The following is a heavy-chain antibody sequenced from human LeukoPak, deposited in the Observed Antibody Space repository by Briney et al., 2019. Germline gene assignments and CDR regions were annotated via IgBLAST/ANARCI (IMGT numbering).Heavy chain of an antibody. V-gene: IGHV3-74*03. Sequence: GGSLRLSCAASGFTFSRDWMHWVRQAPGKGLVWVSRISDDGSITTYADSVQGRFTISRDNAKSTVFLQMNSLRVEDTAVYFCLRLYYEYNVYDRHFDFWGQGILVTVSS. CDR1: GFTFSRDW. CDR2: ISDDGSIT. J-gene: IGHJ4*02. D-gene: IGHD5/OR15-5a*01. CDR3: LRLYYEYNVYDRHFDF.